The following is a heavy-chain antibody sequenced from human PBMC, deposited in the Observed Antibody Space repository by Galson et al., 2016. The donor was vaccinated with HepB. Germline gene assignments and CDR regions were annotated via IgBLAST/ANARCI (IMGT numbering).Heavy chain of an antibody. J-gene: IGHJ4*02. Sequence: SLRLSCAASGFTFSSYGIHWVRQAPGKGLEWVAVISYDGSNKKYADSVKGRFTISRDNSKNTLYLQMNSLRAEDTAVYYCGKVGDNCYFDYWGQGTLVTVSS. CDR1: GFTFSSYG. V-gene: IGHV3-30*18. CDR2: ISYDGSNK. D-gene: IGHD1-1*01. CDR3: GKVGDNCYFDY.